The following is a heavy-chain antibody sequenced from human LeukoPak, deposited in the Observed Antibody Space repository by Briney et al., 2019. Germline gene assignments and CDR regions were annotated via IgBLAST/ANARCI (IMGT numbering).Heavy chain of an antibody. V-gene: IGHV4-4*07. CDR1: GGSISSYY. CDR2: IYTSGST. Sequence: SETLSLTCTVSGGSISSYYWSWIRQPAGKGLEWIGRIYTSGSTNYNPSLKSRVTISVDTSKNQFSLKLSSVTAADTAVYYCARYTWQMVRGVKYYFDYWGQGTLVTVSS. CDR3: ARYTWQMVRGVKYYFDY. J-gene: IGHJ4*02. D-gene: IGHD3-10*01.